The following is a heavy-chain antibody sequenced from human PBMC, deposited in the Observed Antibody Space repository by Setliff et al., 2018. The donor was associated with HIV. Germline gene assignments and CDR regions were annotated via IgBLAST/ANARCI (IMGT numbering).Heavy chain of an antibody. CDR2: IYYSGST. CDR1: GGSIRSYY. V-gene: IGHV4-39*01. Sequence: PSETLSLTCNVSGGSIRSYYWGWIRQPPGKGLEWIGTIYYSGSTYYNPSLKSRVTISVDTSKNQFSLKLSSVTAADTTVYYCARHSGLGGYYSPFDYWGPGTLVTVSS. D-gene: IGHD3-22*01. J-gene: IGHJ4*02. CDR3: ARHSGLGGYYSPFDY.